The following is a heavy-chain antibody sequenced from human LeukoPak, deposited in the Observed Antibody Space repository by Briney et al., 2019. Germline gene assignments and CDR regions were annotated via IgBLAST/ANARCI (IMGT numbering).Heavy chain of an antibody. Sequence: SETLSLTCAVYGGSFRANYWSWCRHPPGKGRVWMGEINDSGSTNYNPSLKSRVTISADTSNNECSLKLSSLTAADTAVYYCAGDTLLWSGYHNWGQGTLVTVSS. CDR1: GGSFRANY. V-gene: IGHV4-34*01. CDR2: INDSGST. D-gene: IGHD3-3*01. J-gene: IGHJ4*02. CDR3: AGDTLLWSGYHN.